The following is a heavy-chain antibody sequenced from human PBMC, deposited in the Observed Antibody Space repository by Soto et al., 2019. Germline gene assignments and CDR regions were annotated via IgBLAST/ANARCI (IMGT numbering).Heavy chain of an antibody. J-gene: IGHJ4*02. Sequence: GGSLRLSCAASGFTFSNAWMSWVRQAPGKGLEWVGRIKSKTDGGTTDYAAPVKGRFTISRDDSKNTLYLQMNSLKTEDTAVYYCTTVIAAAGTFVDYWGQGTLVTVSS. CDR1: GFTFSNAW. CDR3: TTVIAAAGTFVDY. CDR2: IKSKTDGGTT. D-gene: IGHD6-13*01. V-gene: IGHV3-15*01.